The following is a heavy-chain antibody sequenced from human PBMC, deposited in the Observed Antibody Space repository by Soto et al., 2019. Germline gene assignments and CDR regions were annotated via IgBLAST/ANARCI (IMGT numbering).Heavy chain of an antibody. CDR2: INVYRGNT. CDR1: GYTFSNYG. D-gene: IGHD2-2*02. CDR3: AREKYCSSTSCYMYYYGMDV. V-gene: IGHV1-18*01. Sequence: ASVKVSCKSSGYTFSNYGIAWVRQAPGQGLEWVGWINVYRGNTNYAQKVQGRVTMTADTSTSTAYMELRSLRSDDTAVYYCAREKYCSSTSCYMYYYGMDVWGQGTTVTVSS. J-gene: IGHJ6*02.